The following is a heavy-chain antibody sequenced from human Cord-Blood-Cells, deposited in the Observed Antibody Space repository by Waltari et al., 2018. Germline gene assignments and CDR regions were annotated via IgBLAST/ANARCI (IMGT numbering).Heavy chain of an antibody. V-gene: IGHV4-59*01. CDR1: GGSISRYY. CDR3: AADPSQRRGWVYAFDI. J-gene: IGHJ3*02. Sequence: QVQLQESGPGLVKPSATLSLTCTVSGGSISRYYWSWIRQPPGKGLEWIGYIYYSGSTNYNPSLKSRVTISVDTSKNQFSLKLSSVTAADTAVYYCAADPSQRRGWVYAFDIWGQGTMVTVSS. CDR2: IYYSGST. D-gene: IGHD3-16*01.